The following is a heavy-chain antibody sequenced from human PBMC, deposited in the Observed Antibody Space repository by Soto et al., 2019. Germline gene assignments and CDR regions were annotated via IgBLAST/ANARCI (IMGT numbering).Heavy chain of an antibody. D-gene: IGHD3-22*01. J-gene: IGHJ6*02. CDR3: ARYYYDSSGLTYYHGLDV. V-gene: IGHV4-39*07. CDR2: IYYSGST. Sequence: SETLSLTCTVSGGSISSSSYYWGWIRQPPGKGLEWIGSIYYSGSTYYNPSLKSRVTISVDTSKNQFSLQLNSVTPEDTAVYYCARYYYDSSGLTYYHGLDVWGQGTTVTVSS. CDR1: GGSISSSSYY.